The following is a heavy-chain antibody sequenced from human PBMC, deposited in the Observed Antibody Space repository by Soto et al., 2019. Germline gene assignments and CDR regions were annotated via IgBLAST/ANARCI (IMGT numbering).Heavy chain of an antibody. Sequence: PGGSLRLSCAASGFTFSSYAMSWVRQAPGKGLEWVSAISGSGGSTYYADSVKGRFTISRDNSKNTLYLQMKSLRAEDTAVYYCATNDYDFWSGYYADYGMDVWGQGTKVTVSS. J-gene: IGHJ6*02. D-gene: IGHD3-3*01. V-gene: IGHV3-23*01. CDR3: ATNDYDFWSGYYADYGMDV. CDR2: ISGSGGST. CDR1: GFTFSSYA.